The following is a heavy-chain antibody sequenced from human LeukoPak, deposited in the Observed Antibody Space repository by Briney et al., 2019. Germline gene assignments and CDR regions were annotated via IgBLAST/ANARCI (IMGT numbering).Heavy chain of an antibody. V-gene: IGHV3-30*04. CDR1: GFTFNHYA. J-gene: IGHJ4*02. Sequence: TGRSLRLSCTASGFTFNHYAMHWVRHAPGKGLEWMAVISYDGSNKDYADSAKGRFTISRDNSNLTMYLQINSLRGEDTAVYHCARGSSWYGDPRGFDNWGQGALVTVSS. D-gene: IGHD4-17*01. CDR2: ISYDGSNK. CDR3: ARGSSWYGDPRGFDN.